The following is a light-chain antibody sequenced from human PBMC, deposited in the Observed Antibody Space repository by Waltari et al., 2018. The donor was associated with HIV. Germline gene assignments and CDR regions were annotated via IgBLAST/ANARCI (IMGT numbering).Light chain of an antibody. CDR3: MQALQTPLT. Sequence: DIVMTQSPVSLPVTPGEPASISCRSSQSLLHNNGLNYLDWYLQKPGQSPQLLISLASTRAAGVPDRFSASGSGTDFTLQISRVEAEDVGVYYCMQALQTPLTFGGGTKVEIK. V-gene: IGKV2-28*01. CDR1: QSLLHNNGLNY. CDR2: LAS. J-gene: IGKJ4*01.